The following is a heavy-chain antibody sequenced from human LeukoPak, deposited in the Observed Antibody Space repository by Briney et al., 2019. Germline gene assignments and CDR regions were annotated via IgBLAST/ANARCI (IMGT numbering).Heavy chain of an antibody. V-gene: IGHV3-53*01. Sequence: GGSLRLSCAVSGFTVSGDYMSWVRQAPGKGLEWVSVIYADFGNTDYADSVKGRFTISRDNSKNTLYLHMNSLRVEDTATYFCARALNRHIGAFEYWGQGALVTVSS. CDR3: ARALNRHIGAFEY. CDR1: GFTVSGDY. J-gene: IGHJ4*02. CDR2: IYADFGNT. D-gene: IGHD4/OR15-4a*01.